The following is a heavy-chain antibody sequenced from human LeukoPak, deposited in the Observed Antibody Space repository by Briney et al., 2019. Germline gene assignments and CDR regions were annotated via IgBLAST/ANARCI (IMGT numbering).Heavy chain of an antibody. D-gene: IGHD4-23*01. CDR3: ASPDYGGNSDYSDY. CDR2: INSDGSST. Sequence: QSGGSLRLSCAASGFTFSSYWMHWVRHAPGKGLVWVSRINSDGSSTSYADPVKGRFTISRDNAKNTLYLQMNTLRAEDTAVYYCASPDYGGNSDYSDYWGQGTLVTVSS. CDR1: GFTFSSYW. V-gene: IGHV3-74*01. J-gene: IGHJ4*02.